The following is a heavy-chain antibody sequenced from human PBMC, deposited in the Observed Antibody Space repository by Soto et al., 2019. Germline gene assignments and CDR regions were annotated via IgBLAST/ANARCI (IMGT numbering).Heavy chain of an antibody. CDR2: ISGSDDST. D-gene: IGHD6-6*01. V-gene: IGHV3-23*01. Sequence: EVQLLESGGGLVQPGESLRLSCAASGFTFSSYAMSWVRQAPGKGLEWVSVISGSDDSTYYADSVKGRFTISRDNSKNTLYLQMNGLRAEDTAVYYCAKRSSSSTFAYWGQGTLVTVSS. CDR3: AKRSSSSTFAY. J-gene: IGHJ4*02. CDR1: GFTFSSYA.